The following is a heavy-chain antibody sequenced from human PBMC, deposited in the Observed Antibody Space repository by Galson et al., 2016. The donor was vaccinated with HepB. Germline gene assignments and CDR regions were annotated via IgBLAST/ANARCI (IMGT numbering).Heavy chain of an antibody. CDR3: ARDRRIADRQTYWYFDL. V-gene: IGHV3-30-3*01. CDR1: GFTFSSYA. J-gene: IGHJ2*01. D-gene: IGHD6-6*01. Sequence: SLRLSCAASGFTFSSYAMHWVRQAPGEGLEWVALISYDGSKKYFADSVKGRFTISRDNSKDTLYLQVNSLRPEDTAVYFCARDRRIADRQTYWYFDLWGRGTLVTVSS. CDR2: ISYDGSKK.